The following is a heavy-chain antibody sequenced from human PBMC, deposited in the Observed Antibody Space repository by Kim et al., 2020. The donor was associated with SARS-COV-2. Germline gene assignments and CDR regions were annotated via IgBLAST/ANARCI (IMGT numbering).Heavy chain of an antibody. CDR3: AKGLSPGGLATAFDFYYYYMAV. CDR2: LSGDMSRA. V-gene: IGHV3-23*01. CDR1: GFSFASHG. Sequence: GGSLRLSCAASGFSFASHGMTWVRQAPGKGPEWVSALSGDMSRAYYADSVKGRFTISRDNSNNTLYLFMSRLRGDDTAVYYCAKGLSPGGLATAFDFYYYYMAVWGKGTPVTVSS. D-gene: IGHD5-12*01. J-gene: IGHJ6*03.